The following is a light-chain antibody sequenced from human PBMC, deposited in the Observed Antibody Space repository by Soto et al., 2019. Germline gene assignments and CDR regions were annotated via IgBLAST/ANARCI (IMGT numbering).Light chain of an antibody. CDR3: QQYSAKWT. J-gene: IGKJ1*01. Sequence: DIQMTQSPSIVSASVGDRVTITCRASESISSWLAWFQQKPGKAPKLLIQKASILESGVPSRFSGSESGTEFTLTISSLQPDDFATYFCQQYSAKWTFGQGTKVELK. CDR1: ESISSW. CDR2: KAS. V-gene: IGKV1-5*03.